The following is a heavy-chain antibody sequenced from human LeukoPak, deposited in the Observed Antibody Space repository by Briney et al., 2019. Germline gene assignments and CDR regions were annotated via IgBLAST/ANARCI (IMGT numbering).Heavy chain of an antibody. J-gene: IGHJ6*03. Sequence: SETLSLTCTVSGVSISGISYYWGWIRQPPGRRLGMIGSIYYSGSTYYNPSLKSRVTISVDTSKNQFSLKLSSVTAADAGVYYCAREDYGSGSYTYYDYYYMDVWGKGTTVTVSS. CDR2: IYYSGST. CDR1: GVSISGISYY. D-gene: IGHD3-10*01. V-gene: IGHV4-39*07. CDR3: AREDYGSGSYTYYDYYYMDV.